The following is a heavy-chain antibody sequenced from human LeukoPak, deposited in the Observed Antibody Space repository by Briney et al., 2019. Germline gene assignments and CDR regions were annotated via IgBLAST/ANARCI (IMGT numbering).Heavy chain of an antibody. J-gene: IGHJ4*02. CDR2: ISSSSSYI. CDR1: GFTFSSSW. D-gene: IGHD3-3*01. CDR3: ARDGYYDFWSGYYTDY. V-gene: IGHV3-21*01. Sequence: PGGCLRLSCAASGFTFSSSWMTWVRQAPGKGLEWVSSISSSSSYIYYADSVKGRFTISRDNAKNSLYLQMNSLRAEDTAVYYCARDGYYDFWSGYYTDYWGQGTLVTVSS.